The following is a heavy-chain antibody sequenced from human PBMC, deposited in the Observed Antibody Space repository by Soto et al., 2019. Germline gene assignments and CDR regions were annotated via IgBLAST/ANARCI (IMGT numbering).Heavy chain of an antibody. CDR1: GDSISNSRFY. CDR3: ARDFFDSSDYTTNWLDP. J-gene: IGHJ5*02. D-gene: IGHD3-22*01. CDR2: IYHTGNA. Sequence: SETLSLTCSVSGDSISNSRFYWAWIRQPPGEGLEWIGSIYHTGNAYYNPSLKSRVTISVDTSKNQFSLKLTSVTAADAALYYCARDFFDSSDYTTNWLDPWGQGTLVTVSS. V-gene: IGHV4-39*01.